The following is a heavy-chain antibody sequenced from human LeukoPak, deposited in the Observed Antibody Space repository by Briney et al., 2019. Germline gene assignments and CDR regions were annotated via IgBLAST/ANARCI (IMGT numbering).Heavy chain of an antibody. J-gene: IGHJ5*02. V-gene: IGHV3-74*01. CDR3: SRDVRGYNYGYGWFDP. D-gene: IGHD5-18*01. Sequence: GGSLRLSCAASGFTFSSYWMHWDRQAPGKGLVWVSRINSDGSSTSYADSVKGRFTISRDNAKNTLYLQMNSLRAEDTAVYYCSRDVRGYNYGYGWFDPWGQGTLVTVSS. CDR2: INSDGSST. CDR1: GFTFSSYW.